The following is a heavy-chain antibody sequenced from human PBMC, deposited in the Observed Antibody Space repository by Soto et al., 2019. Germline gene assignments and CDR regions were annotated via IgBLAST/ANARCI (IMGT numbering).Heavy chain of an antibody. CDR3: ARDHDTAMANGDYYYYGMDV. CDR1: GFTFSSYG. Sequence: GGSLRLSCAASGFTFSSYGMHWVRQAPGKGLEWVAVIWYDGSNKYYADSVKGRFTISRDNSKNTLYLQMNSLRAEDTAVYYCARDHDTAMANGDYYYYGMDVWGQRTTVTVSS. CDR2: IWYDGSNK. V-gene: IGHV3-33*01. J-gene: IGHJ6*02. D-gene: IGHD5-18*01.